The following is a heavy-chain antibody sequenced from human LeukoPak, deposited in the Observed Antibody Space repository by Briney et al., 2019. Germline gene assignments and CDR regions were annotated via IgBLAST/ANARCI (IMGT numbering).Heavy chain of an antibody. Sequence: GGSLRLSCAASGFTFSSYAMSWVRQAPGKGLEWVSAISGSGGSTYYADSVKGRFTISRDNSKNTLYLQMNSLRAEDTAVYYCAALGTAMVTSWFDPWGLGTLVTVSS. CDR3: AALGTAMVTSWFDP. J-gene: IGHJ5*02. V-gene: IGHV3-23*01. CDR1: GFTFSSYA. CDR2: ISGSGGST. D-gene: IGHD5-18*01.